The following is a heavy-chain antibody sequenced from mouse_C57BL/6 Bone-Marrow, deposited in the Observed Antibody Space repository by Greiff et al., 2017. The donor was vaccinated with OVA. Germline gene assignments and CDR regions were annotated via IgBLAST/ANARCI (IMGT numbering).Heavy chain of an antibody. V-gene: IGHV1-63*01. CDR3: ARSYDYDDRYFDY. CDR2: IYPGGGYT. CDR1: GYTFTNYW. J-gene: IGHJ2*01. D-gene: IGHD2-4*01. Sequence: VQLQESGAELVRPGTSVKMSCKASGYTFTNYWIGWAKQRPGHGLEWIGDIYPGGGYTNYNEKFKGKATLTADKSSSTAYMQFSSLTSEDSAIYYCARSYDYDDRYFDYWGQGTTLTVSS.